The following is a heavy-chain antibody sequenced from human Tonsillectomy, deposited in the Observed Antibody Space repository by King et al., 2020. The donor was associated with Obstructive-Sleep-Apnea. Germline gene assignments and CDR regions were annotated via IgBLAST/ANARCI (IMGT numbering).Heavy chain of an antibody. Sequence: QLVESGGGLVQPGGSLRLSCAASGFTFSSYGMSWVRQAPGKGLEWVSSFSDSGVINTYYADSVMGRFTISRDNSKNTLYLQMNSLRAEDTAVYYCAKDREKWELRYFDCWGQGTLVTVSS. J-gene: IGHJ4*02. V-gene: IGHV3-23*04. D-gene: IGHD1-26*01. CDR3: AKDREKWELRYFDC. CDR2: FSDSGVINT. CDR1: GFTFSSYG.